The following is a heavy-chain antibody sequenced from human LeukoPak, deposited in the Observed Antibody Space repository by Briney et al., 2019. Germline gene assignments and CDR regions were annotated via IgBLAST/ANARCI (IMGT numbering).Heavy chain of an antibody. D-gene: IGHD3-22*01. CDR1: GFTFSSYA. CDR2: ISGSGGST. Sequence: PGGSLRLSCAASGFTFSSYAMSWVRQAPGKGLEWVSAISGSGGSTYYADSVKGRFTISRDNSKNTLYLQMNSLRAEDTAVYYCAKDTRSSGYKRPFDYWGQGTLVTVSS. J-gene: IGHJ4*02. CDR3: AKDTRSSGYKRPFDY. V-gene: IGHV3-23*01.